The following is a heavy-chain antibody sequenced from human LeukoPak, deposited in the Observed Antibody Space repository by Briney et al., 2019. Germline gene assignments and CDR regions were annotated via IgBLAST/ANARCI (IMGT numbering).Heavy chain of an antibody. J-gene: IGHJ5*02. V-gene: IGHV4-59*01. CDR2: IYYSGST. CDR3: ARGSGSPNWFDP. CDR1: GGSISSYY. D-gene: IGHD1-26*01. Sequence: KPSETLSLTCTVSGGSISSYYWSWIRQPPGKGLEWIGYIYYSGSTNYNPSLKSRVTISVDTSKNQFSLKLSSVTAADTAVYYCARGSGSPNWFDPWGQGTLVTVSS.